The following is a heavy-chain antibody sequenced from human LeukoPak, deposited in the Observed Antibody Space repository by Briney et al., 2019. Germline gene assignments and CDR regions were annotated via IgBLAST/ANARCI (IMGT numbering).Heavy chain of an antibody. V-gene: IGHV3-21*04. CDR2: ISSSSSYI. J-gene: IGHJ4*02. CDR1: GFTFSSYS. CDR3: ATYRQVLLPFES. D-gene: IGHD2/OR15-2a*01. Sequence: GGSLRLSCAASGFTFSSYSMNWVRQAPGKGLEWVSSISSSSSYIYYADSVKGRFTIPRDNAKNSLFLQMNSLRVEDTAIYYCATYRQVLLPFESWGQGTLVTVSS.